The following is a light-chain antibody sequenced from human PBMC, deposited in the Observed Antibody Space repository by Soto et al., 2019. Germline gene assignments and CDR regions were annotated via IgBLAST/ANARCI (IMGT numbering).Light chain of an antibody. CDR3: QQANSFPYT. Sequence: DIQMTKSPSSVSASEGDRATITCRASQGISSWLAWYQKKPGKAPKLLIYAASSLQSGVPSRFSGSGSGTDFTLTISSLQPEDFATYYCQQANSFPYTFGQGTKLEIK. J-gene: IGKJ2*01. V-gene: IGKV1-12*02. CDR2: AAS. CDR1: QGISSW.